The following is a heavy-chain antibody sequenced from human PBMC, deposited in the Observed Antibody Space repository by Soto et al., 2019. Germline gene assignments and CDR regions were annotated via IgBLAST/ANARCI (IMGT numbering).Heavy chain of an antibody. Sequence: QVQLVQSGAEVKKPGSSVKVSCTASGGTFSSYAISWVRQAPGQGLEWMGGIIPIFGTANYAQKFQGRVTITADESTSTAYMELRSLRSEDTAVYYCAREGGPHYGRGWFDPWGQGTLVTVSS. CDR1: GGTFSSYA. V-gene: IGHV1-69*01. CDR2: IIPIFGTA. J-gene: IGHJ5*02. CDR3: AREGGPHYGRGWFDP. D-gene: IGHD3-16*01.